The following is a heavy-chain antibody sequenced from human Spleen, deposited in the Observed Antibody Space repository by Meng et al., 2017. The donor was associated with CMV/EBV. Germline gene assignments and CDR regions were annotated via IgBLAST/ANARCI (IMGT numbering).Heavy chain of an antibody. J-gene: IGHJ4*02. D-gene: IGHD1-26*01. CDR1: GGTFSSYT. CDR2: IIPILGIA. CDR3: ARDSGGSYSLPLEY. Sequence: SVKVSCKASGGTFSSYTISWVRQAPGQGLEWMGRIIPILGIANYAQKFQGRVTITADKSTSTAYMELSSLRSEDTAVYYCARDSGGSYSLPLEYWGQGTLVTVSS. V-gene: IGHV1-69*04.